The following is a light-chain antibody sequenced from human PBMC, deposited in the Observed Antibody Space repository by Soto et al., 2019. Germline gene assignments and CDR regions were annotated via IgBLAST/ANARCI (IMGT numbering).Light chain of an antibody. CDR3: NSYVAGSNV. J-gene: IGLJ1*01. V-gene: IGLV2-8*01. Sequence: QSALTQPPSASGSPGQSVTISCTGSSTDVGKYDYVSWFQQRPGKAPKLIIFEVSQWPSGVPDRFSGSKSGSTASLTVSGLQPDDEADYFCNSYVAGSNVFGTGTKLTVL. CDR1: STDVGKYDY. CDR2: EVS.